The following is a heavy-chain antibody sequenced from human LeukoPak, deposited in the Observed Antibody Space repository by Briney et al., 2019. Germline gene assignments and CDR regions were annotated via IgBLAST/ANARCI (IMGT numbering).Heavy chain of an antibody. CDR1: GYSFTSYW. V-gene: IGHV5-51*01. CDR2: IWPGDSDT. CDR3: ARRLRDSGGYFLYNFDY. D-gene: IGHD3-22*01. Sequence: GESLKISCKGSGYSFTSYWIGWVRQLPGKGLEWMGIIWPGDSDTRYSPSFQGQVIMSADKSISPAYLQWSSLKASDTAMYYCARRLRDSGGYFLYNFDYWGQGTLVTVSS. J-gene: IGHJ4*02.